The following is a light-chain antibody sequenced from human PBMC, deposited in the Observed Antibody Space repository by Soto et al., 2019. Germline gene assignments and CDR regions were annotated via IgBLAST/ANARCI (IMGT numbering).Light chain of an antibody. CDR3: STPYV. J-gene: IGLJ1*01. V-gene: IGLV2-14*01. CDR2: DVS. Sequence: QSALTQPASVSGSPGQSITISCTGTSSDVGGYNYVSWYQQHPGKAPKLMIYDVSSRPSGVSNRFSGAKSGNTASLTISGLQTEYEAESSSSTPYVFGTGTKLTVL. CDR1: SSDVGGYNY.